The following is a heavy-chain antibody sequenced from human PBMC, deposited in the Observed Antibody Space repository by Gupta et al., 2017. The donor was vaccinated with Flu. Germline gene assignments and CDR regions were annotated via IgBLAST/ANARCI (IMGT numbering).Heavy chain of an antibody. CDR3: ARLSDH. CDR1: GYNFNTHW. J-gene: IGHJ4*02. V-gene: IGHV5-10-1*01. CDR2: IDPSDSRT. Sequence: DVQLVQPGAQVKKPGESLRISCKASGYNFNTHWISWVRQRPGKGLEWMGRIDPSDSRTTYSPSFQGHVTISADKSISTAYLQWSGLKASDSAIYYCARLSDHWGQGTPVTVSS.